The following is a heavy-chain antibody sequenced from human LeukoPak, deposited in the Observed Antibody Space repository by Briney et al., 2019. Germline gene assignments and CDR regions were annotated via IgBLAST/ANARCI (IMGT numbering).Heavy chain of an antibody. CDR3: GRDYPAYGSGGDAFDI. J-gene: IGHJ3*02. CDR2: ISSSGSTI. CDR1: GFTFSDYY. Sequence: GGSLRLSCAASGFTFSDYYMSWIRQAPGKGLEWVSYISSSGSTIYYADSVKGRFTISRDNAKNSLYLQMNSLRAEDTAVYYCGRDYPAYGSGGDAFDIWGQGTMVTVSS. V-gene: IGHV3-11*01. D-gene: IGHD3-10*01.